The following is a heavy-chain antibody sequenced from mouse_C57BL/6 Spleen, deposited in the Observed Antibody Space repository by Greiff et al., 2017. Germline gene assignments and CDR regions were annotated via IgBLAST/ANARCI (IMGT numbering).Heavy chain of an antibody. J-gene: IGHJ2*01. CDR1: GYAFSSSW. Sequence: VQLQQSGPELVKPGASVKISCKASGYAFSSSWMNWVKQRPGKGLEWIGRIYPGDGDTNYNGKFKGKATLTADKSSSTAYMQLSSLTSEDSAVYFCARLGDYDDFDYWGQGTTLTVSS. D-gene: IGHD2-4*01. V-gene: IGHV1-82*01. CDR3: ARLGDYDDFDY. CDR2: IYPGDGDT.